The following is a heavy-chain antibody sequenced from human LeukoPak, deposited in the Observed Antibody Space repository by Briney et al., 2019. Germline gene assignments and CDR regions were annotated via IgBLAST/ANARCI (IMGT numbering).Heavy chain of an antibody. J-gene: IGHJ6*03. CDR3: ARDGYGNNYMDV. V-gene: IGHV3-7*03. CDR1: GFTFSSFY. CDR2: IKQDGSEK. Sequence: GGSRRLSCAASGFTFSSFYMSWVRQAPGKGLEWVANIKQDGSEKYYVDSVKGRFTISRDNAKNKLYLQMNSLRAEDTAMYYCARDGYGNNYMDVWGKGTTVTVSS. D-gene: IGHD1/OR15-1a*01.